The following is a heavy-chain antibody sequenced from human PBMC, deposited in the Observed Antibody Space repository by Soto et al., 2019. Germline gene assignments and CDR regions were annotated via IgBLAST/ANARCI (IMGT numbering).Heavy chain of an antibody. J-gene: IGHJ3*02. CDR1: GFTFSSYW. D-gene: IGHD4-17*01. V-gene: IGHV3-7*01. Sequence: EVQLVESGGGLVQPGGSLRLSCAASGFTFSSYWMSWVRQAPGKGLEWVANIKQDGSEKYYVDSVKGRFTISRDNAKNSLYLQMNSLRAEDTAVYYCARYYGAETKAFDIWGQGTMVTVSS. CDR3: ARYYGAETKAFDI. CDR2: IKQDGSEK.